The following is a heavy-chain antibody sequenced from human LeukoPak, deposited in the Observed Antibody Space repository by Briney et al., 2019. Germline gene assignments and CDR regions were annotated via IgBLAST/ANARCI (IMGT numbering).Heavy chain of an antibody. CDR3: AREKTGTYYYYMDV. D-gene: IGHD1-14*01. J-gene: IGHJ6*03. CDR2: ISWNGGST. V-gene: IGHV3-20*04. Sequence: GGSLRLSCAASGFTFDDYGMSWVRQAPGKGLEWVSGISWNGGSTGYADSVKGRFTISRDNAKNSLYLQMNSLRAEDTALYYCAREKTGTYYYYMDVWGKGTTVTVSS. CDR1: GFTFDDYG.